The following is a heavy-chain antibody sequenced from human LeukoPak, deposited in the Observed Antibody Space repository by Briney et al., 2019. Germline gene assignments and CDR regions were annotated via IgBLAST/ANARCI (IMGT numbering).Heavy chain of an antibody. J-gene: IGHJ4*02. CDR3: VRDRGWQQFDY. Sequence: GGSLRLSCAASGFTFSDSWMTWVRQAPGKGLERVANINEDGSETYYVDSVRARFSISRDNAKNSMYLEMNSLRADDTAVYFCVRDRGWQQFDYWGQGTLVTVSS. D-gene: IGHD5-24*01. V-gene: IGHV3-7*01. CDR2: INEDGSET. CDR1: GFTFSDSW.